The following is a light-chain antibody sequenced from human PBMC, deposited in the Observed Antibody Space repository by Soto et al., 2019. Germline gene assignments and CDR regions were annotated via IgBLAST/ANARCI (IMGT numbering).Light chain of an antibody. CDR2: AAS. J-gene: IGKJ1*01. CDR3: LQDCNYPPT. V-gene: IGKV1-6*01. CDR1: QGIRND. Sequence: IQMTQSPSSLSASVGDRVTITCRATQGIRNDLGWYQQKPGKAPKLLIFAASSLKSGVPSRFSGSGSGTDFTLTISSLQPEDFATYYCLQDCNYPPTFGQGTKVEIK.